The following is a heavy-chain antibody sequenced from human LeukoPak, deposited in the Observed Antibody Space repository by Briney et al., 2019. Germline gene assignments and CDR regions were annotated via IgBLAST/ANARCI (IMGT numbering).Heavy chain of an antibody. CDR3: AAVSQAYGGGDCYSGGGSTLDY. J-gene: IGHJ4*02. D-gene: IGHD2-21*02. CDR2: IVVGRGNT. Sequence: SVKVSCKASGFTFTTSTIQWARQARGQRLEWTGWIVVGRGNTNSAQKFQERVTIPRDTSTSTAYMELSSLRSEDTAVYYCAAVSQAYGGGDCYSGGGSTLDYWGQGTLVTVSS. CDR1: GFTFTTST. V-gene: IGHV1-58*02.